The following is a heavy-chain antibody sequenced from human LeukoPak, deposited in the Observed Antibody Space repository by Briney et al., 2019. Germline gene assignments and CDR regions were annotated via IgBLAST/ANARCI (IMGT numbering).Heavy chain of an antibody. CDR1: GFTFNDYA. J-gene: IGHJ4*02. Sequence: PGGSLRLSCAASGFTFNDYAMSWVRQPPGKGLEWVSGIHWSGGSTAYADFVRGRITISRDNAKNSLYLQMNSLRAEDTALYYCARGGDIVIIPAAIDYWGQGTLVTVSS. V-gene: IGHV3-20*04. D-gene: IGHD2-2*01. CDR3: ARGGDIVIIPAAIDY. CDR2: IHWSGGST.